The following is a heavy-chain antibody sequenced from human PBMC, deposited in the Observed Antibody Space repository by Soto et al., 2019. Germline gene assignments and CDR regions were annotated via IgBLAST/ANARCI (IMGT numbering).Heavy chain of an antibody. Sequence: QVQLVESGGGVVQPGRSLRLSCAASGFTFSSSAMHWVRQAPGKGLEWVAGMSYDGSNEYYADSVKGRFTISRDNSKNTLYLQMNSLRAEDTAVYYCARDSILSGTTRPPPLDYWGQGTLVTVSS. D-gene: IGHD4-17*01. CDR3: ARDSILSGTTRPPPLDY. J-gene: IGHJ4*02. V-gene: IGHV3-30-3*01. CDR2: MSYDGSNE. CDR1: GFTFSSSA.